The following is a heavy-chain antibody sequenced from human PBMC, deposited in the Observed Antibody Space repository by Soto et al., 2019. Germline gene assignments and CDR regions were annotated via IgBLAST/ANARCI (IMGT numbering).Heavy chain of an antibody. V-gene: IGHV4-39*07. D-gene: IGHD6-19*01. CDR1: GGSISSSSYY. CDR3: AGPQSSGWYSGNYYYYYMDV. Sequence: PSETLSLTCTVSGGSISSSSYYWGWIRQPPGKGLEWIGSINYSGSTYYNPSLKSRVTISVDTSKNQFSLKLSSVTAADTAVYCCAGPQSSGWYSGNYYYYYMDVWGKGTTVTVSS. CDR2: INYSGST. J-gene: IGHJ6*03.